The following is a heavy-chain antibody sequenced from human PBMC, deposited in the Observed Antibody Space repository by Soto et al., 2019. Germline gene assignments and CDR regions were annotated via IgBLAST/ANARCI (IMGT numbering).Heavy chain of an antibody. V-gene: IGHV3-30*18. CDR3: AKDVVVGATTGLGDYYYYYGMDV. J-gene: IGHJ6*01. CDR2: ISYDGSNK. D-gene: IGHD1-26*01. CDR1: GFTFSSYG. Sequence: PGGSLRLSCAASGFTFSSYGMHWVRQAPGKGLEWVAVISYDGSNKYYADSVKGRFTISRDNSKNTLYLQMNSLRAEDTAAYYCAKDVVVGATTGLGDYYYYYGMDVCGQGTTVTVSS.